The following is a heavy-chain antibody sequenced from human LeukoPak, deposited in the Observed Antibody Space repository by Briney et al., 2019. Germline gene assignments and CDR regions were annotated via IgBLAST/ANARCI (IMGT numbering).Heavy chain of an antibody. CDR2: IYSGGST. J-gene: IGHJ4*02. CDR3: ARDPGYSYGLDY. CDR1: GFTFSSYS. V-gene: IGHV3-66*01. D-gene: IGHD5-18*01. Sequence: GGSLRLSCAASGFTFSSYSMNWVRQAPGKGLEWVSVIYSGGSTNYADSVKGRFTISRDNSKNTLYLQMNSLRADDTAVYYCARDPGYSYGLDYWGQGTLVTVSS.